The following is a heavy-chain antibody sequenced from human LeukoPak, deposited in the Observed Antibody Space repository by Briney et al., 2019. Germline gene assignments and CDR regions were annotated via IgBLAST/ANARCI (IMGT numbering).Heavy chain of an antibody. CDR3: ARDGSYGLYWYFDL. D-gene: IGHD5-18*01. V-gene: IGHV3-53*01. CDR1: GFTVSSNY. J-gene: IGHJ2*01. Sequence: GGSLRLSCAASGFTVSSNYMSWVRRAPGKGLEWVSVIYSGGSTYYADSVKGRFTISRDNSKNTLYLQMNSLRAEDTAVYYCARDGSYGLYWYFDLWGRGTLVTVSS. CDR2: IYSGGST.